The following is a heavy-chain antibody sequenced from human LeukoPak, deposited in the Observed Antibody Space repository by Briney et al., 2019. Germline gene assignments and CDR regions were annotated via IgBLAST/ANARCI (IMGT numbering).Heavy chain of an antibody. CDR3: ARVQNYYDSSGYYETPFDY. V-gene: IGHV4-34*01. D-gene: IGHD3-22*01. CDR1: GGSFSGYY. J-gene: IGHJ4*02. Sequence: SETLSLTCAVYGGSFSGYYWSWIRQPPGKGLEWIGESDHSGSTNYNPSLKSRVTISVDTSKNQFSLKLSSVTAADTAVYYCARVQNYYDSSGYYETPFDYWGQGTLVTVSS. CDR2: SDHSGST.